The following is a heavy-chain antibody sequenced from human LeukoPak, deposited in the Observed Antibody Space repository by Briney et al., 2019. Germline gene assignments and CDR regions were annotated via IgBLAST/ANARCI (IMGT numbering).Heavy chain of an antibody. V-gene: IGHV1-8*01. J-gene: IGHJ4*02. CDR1: GYTFTSYD. Sequence: ASVKVSCKASGYTFTSYDINWVRQATGQGLEWMGWMNPNSGNTGYAQKFQGRVTITADESTSTAYMELSSLRSEDTAVYYCARGPGIAAALDYWGQGTLVTVSS. CDR2: MNPNSGNT. CDR3: ARGPGIAAALDY. D-gene: IGHD6-13*01.